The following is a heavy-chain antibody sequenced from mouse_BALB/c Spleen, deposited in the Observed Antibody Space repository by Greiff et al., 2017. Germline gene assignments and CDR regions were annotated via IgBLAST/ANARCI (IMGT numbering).Heavy chain of an antibody. CDR3: ARKYGNLFDY. D-gene: IGHD2-10*02. J-gene: IGHJ2*01. CDR1: GYTFTSYV. V-gene: IGHV1-14*01. CDR2: INPYNDGT. Sequence: EVQRVESGPELVKPGASVKMSCKASGYTFTSYVMHWVKQKPGQGLEWIGYINPYNDGTKYNEKFKGKATLTSDKSSSTAYMELSSLTSEDSAVYYCARKYGNLFDYWGQGTTLTVSS.